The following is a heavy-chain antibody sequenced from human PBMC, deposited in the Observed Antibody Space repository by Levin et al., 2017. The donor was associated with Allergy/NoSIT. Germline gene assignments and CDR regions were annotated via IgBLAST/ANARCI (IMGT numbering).Heavy chain of an antibody. J-gene: IGHJ4*02. V-gene: IGHV4-39*01. CDR3: ARRPVSAAAGFDY. CDR2: IYYSGST. Sequence: SETLSLTCTVSGGSISSSSYYWGWIRQPPGKGLEWIGSIYYSGSTYYNPSLKSRVTISVDTSKNQFSLKLSSVTAADTAVYYCARRPVSAAAGFDYWGQGTLVTVSS. CDR1: GGSISSSSYY. D-gene: IGHD6-13*01.